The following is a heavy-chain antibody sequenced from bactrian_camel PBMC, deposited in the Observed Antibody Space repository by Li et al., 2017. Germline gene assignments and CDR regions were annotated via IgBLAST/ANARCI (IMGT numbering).Heavy chain of an antibody. D-gene: IGHD1*01. CDR1: GYIIMGHC. J-gene: IGHJ4*01. V-gene: IGHV3S40*01. CDR2: INRGGIRT. Sequence: VQLVESGGGSVQAGGSLTLSCQVSGYIIMGHCMGWFRQAPGKEREGVAAINRGGIRTYYADSVKGRFTISHDAAKNSIDLQMNSLKPDDTAVYYCAATGQMLSVAGCRTQGTQVTVS.